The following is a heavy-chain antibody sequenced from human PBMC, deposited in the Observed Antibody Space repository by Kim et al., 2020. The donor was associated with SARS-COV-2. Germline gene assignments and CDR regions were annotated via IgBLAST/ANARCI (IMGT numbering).Heavy chain of an antibody. D-gene: IGHD6-6*01. CDR1: GFTFSSYS. CDR2: ISSSSSYI. CDR3: ARDRWGIAARPDFFDY. Sequence: GGPLRLSCAASGFTFSSYSMNWVRQAPGKGLEWVSSISSSSSYIYYADSVKGRFTISRDNAKNSLYLQMNSLRAEDTAVYYCARDRWGIAARPDFFDYWGQGTLVTVSS. J-gene: IGHJ4*02. V-gene: IGHV3-21*01.